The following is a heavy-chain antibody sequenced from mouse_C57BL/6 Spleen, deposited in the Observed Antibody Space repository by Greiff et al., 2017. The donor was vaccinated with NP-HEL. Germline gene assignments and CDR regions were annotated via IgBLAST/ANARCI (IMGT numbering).Heavy chain of an antibody. Sequence: EVMLVESGGGLVQSGRSLRLSCATSGFTFSDFYMEWVRQAPGKGLEWIAASRNKANDYTTEYSASVKGRFIVSRDTSQSILYLQMNALRAEDTAIYYCARDAPGYYYYAMDYWGQGTSVTVSS. J-gene: IGHJ4*01. D-gene: IGHD2-3*01. V-gene: IGHV7-1*01. CDR1: GFTFSDFY. CDR2: SRNKANDYTT. CDR3: ARDAPGYYYYAMDY.